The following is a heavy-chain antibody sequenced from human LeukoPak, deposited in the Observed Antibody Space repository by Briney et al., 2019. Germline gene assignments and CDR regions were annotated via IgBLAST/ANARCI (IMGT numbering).Heavy chain of an antibody. Sequence: SETLSLTCTVSGGSISSYYWSWIRQPPGKGLEWIGYIYYSGSTNYNPSLKSRVTISVDTSKNQFSLKLSSVTAADTAVYYCARGRYVTTRGGAAAGFLDYWGQGTLVTVST. J-gene: IGHJ4*02. CDR3: ARGRYVTTRGGAAAGFLDY. V-gene: IGHV4-59*12. CDR1: GGSISSYY. CDR2: IYYSGST. D-gene: IGHD6-13*01.